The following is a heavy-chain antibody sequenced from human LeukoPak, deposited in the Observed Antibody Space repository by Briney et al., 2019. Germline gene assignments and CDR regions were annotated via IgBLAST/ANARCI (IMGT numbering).Heavy chain of an antibody. V-gene: IGHV3-48*03. J-gene: IGHJ4*02. CDR2: ISTSGTNI. CDR1: GFIFSGYE. Sequence: GGSLRLSCVVSGFIFSGYEMNCVRQAPGKGLEWVSYISTSGTNIYYAHSVKGRFTISRDNAKNSLHLQMNSLRGDDTAVYYCARGGGYSYVDYWGQGTLVTVSS. CDR3: ARGGGYSYVDY. D-gene: IGHD5-18*01.